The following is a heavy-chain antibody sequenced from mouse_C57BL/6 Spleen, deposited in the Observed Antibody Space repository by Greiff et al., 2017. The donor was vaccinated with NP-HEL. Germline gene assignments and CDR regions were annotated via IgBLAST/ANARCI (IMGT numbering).Heavy chain of an antibody. Sequence: EVKLMESEGGLVQPGSSMKLSCTASGFTFSDYYMAWVRQVPEKGLEWVANINYDGSSTYYLDSLKSRFIISRDNAKNILYLQMSSLKSEDTATYYCARVPYGGYAMDYWGQGTSVTVSS. D-gene: IGHD1-2*01. CDR1: GFTFSDYY. CDR2: INYDGSST. V-gene: IGHV5-16*01. J-gene: IGHJ4*01. CDR3: ARVPYGGYAMDY.